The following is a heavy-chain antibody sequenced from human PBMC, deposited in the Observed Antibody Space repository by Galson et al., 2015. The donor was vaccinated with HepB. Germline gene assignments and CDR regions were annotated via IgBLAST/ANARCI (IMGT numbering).Heavy chain of an antibody. V-gene: IGHV3-33*08. Sequence: SLSLSYAASGFTFSSYGMHWGRQAPCKGLEWGAVLWLDGRTKYHADSVKGRFTISRDNSKSTLYLQMNSLRPEDTAMYYCARDPRGGYSGSYFDYWGQGTLVTVSS. CDR2: LWLDGRTK. CDR1: GFTFSSYG. D-gene: IGHD1-26*01. J-gene: IGHJ4*02. CDR3: ARDPRGGYSGSYFDY.